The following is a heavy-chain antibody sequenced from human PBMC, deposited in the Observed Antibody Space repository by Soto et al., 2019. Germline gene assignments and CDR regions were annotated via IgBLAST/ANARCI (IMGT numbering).Heavy chain of an antibody. V-gene: IGHV4-61*01. Sequence: SETLSLTCSVSGGSVSSGSFHWSCIRQPPGKGLQVIRSIFYNGTANYSPSLKNRVSISIDTSQSQFFLQLISVAAADKAVNYCPRNSGWYDIDFWGQGSQVTVSS. CDR3: PRNSGWYDIDF. CDR1: GGSVSSGSFH. CDR2: IFYNGTA. J-gene: IGHJ4*02. D-gene: IGHD6-13*01.